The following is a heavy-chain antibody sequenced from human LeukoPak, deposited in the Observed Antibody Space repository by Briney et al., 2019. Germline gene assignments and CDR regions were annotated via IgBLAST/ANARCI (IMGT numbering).Heavy chain of an antibody. CDR3: ATHSSGYYYSFDY. Sequence: GGSLRLSCAASGFTASSNYMSWVRQAPGKGLEWVSIIYSGGSTYYADSVKGRFTISRDNSKNTLYLQMNSLRAEDTAVYYCATHSSGYYYSFDYWGQGTLVTVSS. CDR1: GFTASSNY. J-gene: IGHJ4*02. D-gene: IGHD3-22*01. CDR2: IYSGGST. V-gene: IGHV3-66*01.